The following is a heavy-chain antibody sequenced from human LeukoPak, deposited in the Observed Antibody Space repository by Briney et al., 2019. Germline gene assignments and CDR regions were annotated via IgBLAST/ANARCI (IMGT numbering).Heavy chain of an antibody. CDR1: GYTFTSYA. CDR2: INAGNGNT. V-gene: IGHV1-3*01. Sequence: ASVKVSCKASGYTFTSYAMHWVRQAPGQRLEWMGWINAGNGNTKYSQKFQGRVTITRDTSASTAYMELSSLRSEDTAVYYCARDQHYDILTGYRMTAFDIWGQRTMVTVSS. D-gene: IGHD3-9*01. J-gene: IGHJ3*02. CDR3: ARDQHYDILTGYRMTAFDI.